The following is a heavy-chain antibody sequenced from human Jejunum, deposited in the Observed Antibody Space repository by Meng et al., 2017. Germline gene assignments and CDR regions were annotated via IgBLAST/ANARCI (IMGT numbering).Heavy chain of an antibody. D-gene: IGHD6-19*01. V-gene: IGHV3-48*03. J-gene: IGHJ4*03. CDR2: ISNSGKNI. Sequence: GGSLRLSCAASGFTFSNFEMNWVRQAPGKGLEWVSYISNSGKNIYYADSVKGRFTISRDNAKDSLYLQMHSLRPEDSAVYYCARDSGSGSSVEESAFEDWGRGTLVTVSS. CDR1: GFTFSNFE. CDR3: ARDSGSGSSVEESAFED.